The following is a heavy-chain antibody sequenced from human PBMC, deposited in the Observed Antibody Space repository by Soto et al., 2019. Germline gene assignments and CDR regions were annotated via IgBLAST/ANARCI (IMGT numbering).Heavy chain of an antibody. D-gene: IGHD6-19*01. J-gene: IGHJ4*02. CDR1: GFTFSNYY. V-gene: IGHV3-11*01. CDR2: ISSTGRTI. Sequence: GGSLRLSCGASGFTFSNYYMSWIRQAPGKGLEWVSYISSTGRTIYYADSVRGRFTVSRDNAQNSLSLKLNSLRVEDTAVYYCARSYSSGWEFDYWGQGTQVTVSS. CDR3: ARSYSSGWEFDY.